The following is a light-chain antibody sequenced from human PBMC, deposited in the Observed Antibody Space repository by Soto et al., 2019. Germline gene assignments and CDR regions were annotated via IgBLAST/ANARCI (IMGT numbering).Light chain of an antibody. CDR1: QSVGFTF. J-gene: IGKJ4*01. CDR2: AAS. V-gene: IGKV3-20*01. CDR3: HQYGNSPPT. Sequence: EIVLTQSPGTLSLSPGERATLSCRASQSVGFTFITWYQQIPGQAPRLLIYAASSRASGIPDRFSGSGSGTDFTLTISRLEPEDFAVYYCHQYGNSPPTFGGGTKLEIK.